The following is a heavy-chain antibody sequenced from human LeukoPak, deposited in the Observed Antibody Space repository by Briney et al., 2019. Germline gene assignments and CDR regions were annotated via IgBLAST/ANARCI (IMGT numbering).Heavy chain of an antibody. J-gene: IGHJ4*02. CDR1: GGSISSYY. CDR3: ARDGRGGETYSSLDY. Sequence: SETLSLTCTVSGGSISSYYWSWIRQPAGKGLEWIGRIYTSGSTNYNPSLKSRVTMSVDTSKNQFSLKLSPVTAADTAVYYCARDGRGGETYSSLDYWGQGTLVTVSS. D-gene: IGHD2-21*01. V-gene: IGHV4-4*07. CDR2: IYTSGST.